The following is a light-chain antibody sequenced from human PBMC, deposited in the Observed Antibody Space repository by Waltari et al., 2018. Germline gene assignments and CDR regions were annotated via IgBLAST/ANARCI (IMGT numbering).Light chain of an antibody. V-gene: IGKV3-15*01. Sequence: EIVMTQSPATLSVSPGERATLSCRACQSVGSDLAWYQQKPGQAPSLLIYGASTRVTGVPARFSGSGSGTEFTLTISSLQSEDFAVYYCQQYNKWPPYTFGQGTKLEIK. CDR1: QSVGSD. J-gene: IGKJ2*01. CDR2: GAS. CDR3: QQYNKWPPYT.